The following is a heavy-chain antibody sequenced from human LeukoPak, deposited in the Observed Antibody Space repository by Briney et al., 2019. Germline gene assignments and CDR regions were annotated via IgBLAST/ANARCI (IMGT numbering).Heavy chain of an antibody. V-gene: IGHV3-30*03. D-gene: IGHD4-11*01. J-gene: IGHJ6*03. CDR2: ISYDGLNK. CDR3: TRVEETATTAAIIRKYSYYYYMDV. Sequence: PGRSLRLSCAASGFTFSSYGMHWVRQAPGKGLEWVAVISYDGLNKNYADSVNGRFIISRDNSKNTLHLQMSSLGAEDTAVYYCTRVEETATTAAIIRKYSYYYYMDVWGKGNTVTVSS. CDR1: GFTFSSYG.